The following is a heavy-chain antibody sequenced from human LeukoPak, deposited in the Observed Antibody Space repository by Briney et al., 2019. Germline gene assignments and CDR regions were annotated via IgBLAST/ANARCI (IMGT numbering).Heavy chain of an antibody. CDR1: GGSFSGYY. J-gene: IGHJ4*02. D-gene: IGHD3-16*01. CDR3: ASGGGYAYY. V-gene: IGHV4-34*01. CDR2: INHSGST. Sequence: KSSGTLSLTCDVYGGSFSGYYWSWIRQPPWKGLEWIGEINHSGSTNYNLSLKSRVTISVDTSKNQFSLKLSSVTAADTAVYYRASGGGYAYYWGQGTLVTVSS.